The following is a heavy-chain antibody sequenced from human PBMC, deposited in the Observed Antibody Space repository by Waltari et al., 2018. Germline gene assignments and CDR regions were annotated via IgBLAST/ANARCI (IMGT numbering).Heavy chain of an antibody. CDR1: GYTFTGYY. J-gene: IGHJ3*02. Sequence: QVQLVQSGAEVKKPGASVKVSCKASGYTFTGYYMHWVRQAPGQGLEWMGWINPNSGGTNYAQKFQGRVTMTRDTSISTAYMELSRLRSDDTAVYYCARGRTYYYGSGNRDAFDIWGQGTMVTVSS. V-gene: IGHV1-2*02. D-gene: IGHD3-10*01. CDR3: ARGRTYYYGSGNRDAFDI. CDR2: INPNSGGT.